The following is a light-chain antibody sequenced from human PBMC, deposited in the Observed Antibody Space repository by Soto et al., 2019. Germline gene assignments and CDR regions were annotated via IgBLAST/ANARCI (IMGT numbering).Light chain of an antibody. CDR1: QFVSSK. CDR2: GAS. V-gene: IGKV3-15*01. J-gene: IGKJ2*01. CDR3: QQYNNWPYT. Sequence: EIVMTQSPATLSVSPGESATLSCRASQFVSSKLAWYQQKPGQAPRLLIYGASARATGIPARFSGSGSGTESTLTISSLQPEDFAVYFCQQYNNWPYTFGQGTKLEIK.